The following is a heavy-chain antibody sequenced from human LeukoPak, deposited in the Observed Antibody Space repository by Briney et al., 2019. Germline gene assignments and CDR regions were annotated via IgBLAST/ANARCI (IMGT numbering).Heavy chain of an antibody. CDR2: FYASGTT. V-gene: IGHV4-4*07. CDR1: GGSIVSHY. D-gene: IGHD5-18*01. CDR3: ARLSVQLWPPWAFDI. J-gene: IGHJ3*02. Sequence: PSETLSLTCTVSGGSIVSHYWNWIRQPAGRGLEWIGRFYASGTTNTSPSLKSRVTMSVDTSKNQFSLKLSSVTAADTAVYYCARLSVQLWPPWAFDIWGQGTMVTVSS.